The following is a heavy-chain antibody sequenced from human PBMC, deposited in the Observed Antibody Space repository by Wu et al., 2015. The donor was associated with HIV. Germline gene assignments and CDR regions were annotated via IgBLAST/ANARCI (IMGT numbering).Heavy chain of an antibody. CDR1: GYTFTGYY. V-gene: IGHV1-2*02. Sequence: KKPGASVKVSCKASGYTFTGYYMHWVRQAPGQGLEWMGWINPNSGGTNYAQKFQGRVTMTRDTSISTAYMELSRLRSDDTAVYYCARVPSRGLLWFGESTAAYFDYWGQGTLVTVSS. J-gene: IGHJ4*02. CDR3: ARVPSRGLLWFGESTAAYFDY. CDR2: INPNSGGT. D-gene: IGHD3-10*01.